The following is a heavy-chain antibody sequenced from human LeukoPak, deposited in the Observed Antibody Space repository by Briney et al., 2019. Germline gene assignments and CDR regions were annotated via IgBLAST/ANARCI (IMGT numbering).Heavy chain of an antibody. V-gene: IGHV4-34*01. CDR2: INHRGST. CDR3: ARGRVLDY. CDR1: GGSFSGYY. J-gene: IGHJ4*02. D-gene: IGHD3-10*02. Sequence: SGTLSLTCAVYGGSFSGYYWSWIRQPPGKGLEWIGEINHRGSTNYNPSLKSRVTISVDTSKNQFSLKLSSVTAADTAVYYCARGRVLDYWGQGTLVTVSS.